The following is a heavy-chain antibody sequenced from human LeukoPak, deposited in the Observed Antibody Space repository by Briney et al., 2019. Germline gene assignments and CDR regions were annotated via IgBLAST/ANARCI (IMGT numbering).Heavy chain of an antibody. Sequence: GRSLRLSCAASGFTFSSYGMHWVRQAPGKGLEWVAVISFDGGNKYYADSVKGRFTISRDNSKNTLYLQMNSLRAEDTAVYYCAKAPYYYGSGTYLFDYWGQGTLVTVSS. CDR3: AKAPYYYGSGTYLFDY. CDR2: ISFDGGNK. V-gene: IGHV3-30*18. CDR1: GFTFSSYG. D-gene: IGHD3-10*01. J-gene: IGHJ4*02.